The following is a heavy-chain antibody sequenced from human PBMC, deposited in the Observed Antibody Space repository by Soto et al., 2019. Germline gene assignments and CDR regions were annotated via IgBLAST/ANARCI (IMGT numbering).Heavy chain of an antibody. Sequence: ETLSLTCSVSGGTISGYYWTWIRQPAGKGLEWIGRIYSSGNTKYNPSLQSRVTMSLDTSNNQFSLRLTSVTAADTAVYYCARGQRFSDWFDPWGQGTLVTVSS. V-gene: IGHV4-4*07. CDR1: GGTISGYY. J-gene: IGHJ5*02. CDR2: IYSSGNT. CDR3: ARGQRFSDWFDP. D-gene: IGHD3-3*01.